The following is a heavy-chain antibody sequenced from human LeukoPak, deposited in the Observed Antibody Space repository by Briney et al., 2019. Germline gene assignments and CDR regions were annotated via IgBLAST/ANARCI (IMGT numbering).Heavy chain of an antibody. CDR2: ISSSGGST. CDR1: GFTFSNYA. D-gene: IGHD3-10*01. CDR3: AKPGGTFGSGSFDDY. J-gene: IGHJ4*02. V-gene: IGHV3-23*01. Sequence: HPGGSLRLSCAASGFTFSNYAMNWVRQAPGKGLEWVSIISSSGGSTFYADSVKGRFTVSRDNSKNTLSLQLNSLRADDTAVYYCAKPGGTFGSGSFDDYWGQGTLDTVSS.